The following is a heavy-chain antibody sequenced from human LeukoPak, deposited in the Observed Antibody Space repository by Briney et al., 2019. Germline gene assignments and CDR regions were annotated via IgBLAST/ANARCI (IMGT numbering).Heavy chain of an antibody. CDR1: GFTFSSYA. J-gene: IGHJ6*04. V-gene: IGHV3-23*01. CDR2: ISGSGGST. Sequence: GGSLRLSCAASGFTFSSYAMSWVRQAPGKGLEWVSAISGSGGSTYYADSVKGRFTISRDNSKNTLYLQMNSLRAEDTAVYCCAFRADSDYDILTGYRWGGMDVWGKGTTVTVSS. CDR3: AFRADSDYDILTGYRWGGMDV. D-gene: IGHD3-9*01.